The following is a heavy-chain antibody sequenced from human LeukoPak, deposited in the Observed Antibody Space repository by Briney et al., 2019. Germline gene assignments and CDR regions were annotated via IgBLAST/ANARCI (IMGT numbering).Heavy chain of an antibody. V-gene: IGHV1-46*01. CDR2: INPSGGST. D-gene: IGHD3-9*01. Sequence: ASVKVSCKASGYTFTTYYVHWVRQAPGQGLEWMGIINPSGGSTTYAQKFRGRLTMTRDMSTSTVYMELSSLRSDDTAVYYCARDVDDILTGYYAPPLDYWGQGTLVTVSS. CDR1: GYTFTTYY. J-gene: IGHJ4*02. CDR3: ARDVDDILTGYYAPPLDY.